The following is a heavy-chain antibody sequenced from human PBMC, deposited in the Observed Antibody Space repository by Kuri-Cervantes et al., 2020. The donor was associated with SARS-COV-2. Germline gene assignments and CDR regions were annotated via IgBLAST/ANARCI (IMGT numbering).Heavy chain of an antibody. CDR3: ARVYSGSYVGAFDI. CDR2: ISYDGSNK. J-gene: IGHJ3*02. Sequence: GESLKISCAASGFTFSSYAMHWVRQAPGKGLEWVAVISYDGSNKYYADSVKGRFTISRDNSKNTLYLQMNSLRAEDTAVYYCARVYSGSYVGAFDIWGRGTMVTVSS. V-gene: IGHV3-30-3*01. CDR1: GFTFSSYA. D-gene: IGHD1-26*01.